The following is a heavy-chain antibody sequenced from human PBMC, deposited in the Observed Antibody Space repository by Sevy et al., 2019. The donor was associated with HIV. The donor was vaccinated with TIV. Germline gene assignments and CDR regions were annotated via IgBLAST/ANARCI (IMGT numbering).Heavy chain of an antibody. V-gene: IGHV3-48*01. CDR2: ISSSSSTI. Sequence: GGSLRLSCAASGFTFSSYSMNWVRQAPGKGLEWVSYISSSSSTIYYADSVKGRFTISRDNSKNTLYLQMNSLRVEDTAVYYCAKGGQWLVRDWFDPWGQGTLVTVSS. CDR3: AKGGQWLVRDWFDP. CDR1: GFTFSSYS. D-gene: IGHD6-19*01. J-gene: IGHJ5*02.